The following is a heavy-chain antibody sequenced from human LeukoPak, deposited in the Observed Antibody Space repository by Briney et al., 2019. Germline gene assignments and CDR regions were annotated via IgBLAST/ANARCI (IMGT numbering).Heavy chain of an antibody. CDR2: ISSSSSYI. D-gene: IGHD1-26*01. Sequence: GGSLRLSCAASGFTFSSYEMNWVRQAPGKGLEWVSYISSSSSYIYYADSVKGRFTISRDNAKNSLYLQMNSLRAEDTAVYYCAGPSGSSDYWGQGTLVTVSS. J-gene: IGHJ4*02. V-gene: IGHV3-21*05. CDR3: AGPSGSSDY. CDR1: GFTFSSYE.